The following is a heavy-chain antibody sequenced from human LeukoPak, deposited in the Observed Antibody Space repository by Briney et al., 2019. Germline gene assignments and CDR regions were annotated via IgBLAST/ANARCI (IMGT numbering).Heavy chain of an antibody. CDR1: GFTFSNYW. D-gene: IGHD3-9*01. V-gene: IGHV3-7*01. CDR2: IKQAGSEK. Sequence: PGGSLRLSCAASGFTFSNYWMSWVRQAPGKGLEWVGNIKQAGSEKYYVDSVKGRFTISRDNAKNSLYLQMNSLRAEDTAVYYCARDYDILTGYHASFDYWGQGTLVTVSS. J-gene: IGHJ4*02. CDR3: ARDYDILTGYHASFDY.